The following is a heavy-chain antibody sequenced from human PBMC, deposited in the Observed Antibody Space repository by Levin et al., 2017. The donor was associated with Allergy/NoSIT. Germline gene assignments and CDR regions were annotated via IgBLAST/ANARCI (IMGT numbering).Heavy chain of an antibody. CDR2: IYYIGTT. J-gene: IGHJ4*02. D-gene: IGHD6-13*01. CDR1: GGSISSYSYY. Sequence: SETLSLTCSVSGGSISSYSYYWGWIRQPPGKGLEWIGTIYYIGTTYYNPSLKSRVTISVDTSKNQFSLKLSSVTAADTAVYYCARQSTGYSSSRPFDSWGQGTLVTVSS. V-gene: IGHV4-39*01. CDR3: ARQSTGYSSSRPFDS.